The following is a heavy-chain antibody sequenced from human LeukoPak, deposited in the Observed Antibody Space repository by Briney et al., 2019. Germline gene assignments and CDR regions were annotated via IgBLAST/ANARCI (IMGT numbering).Heavy chain of an antibody. D-gene: IGHD3-3*01. Sequence: GGSLRLSCAASGFTFSDYYMRWIRQAPGKGLEGGSYISTSGSNIYYADSVKGRFTISRDNAKNSLYLQINSLRADDTAVSYCAIVRSVYYPPDYWGQGTLVTVPS. CDR1: GFTFSDYY. CDR2: ISTSGSNI. V-gene: IGHV3-11*01. J-gene: IGHJ4*02. CDR3: AIVRSVYYPPDY.